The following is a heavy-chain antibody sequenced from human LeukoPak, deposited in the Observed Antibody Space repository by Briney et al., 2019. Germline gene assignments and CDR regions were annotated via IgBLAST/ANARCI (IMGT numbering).Heavy chain of an antibody. CDR1: GYTFTSYY. CDR3: ARVSEETGSDY. D-gene: IGHD3-10*01. V-gene: IGHV1-46*01. Sequence: EASVKVSCKASGYTFTSYYMHWVRQAPGQGLEWMGLINPTGGSTGYAQKFQGRVTMTRDMSTSTDYMELSRLRSEDTAVYYCARVSEETGSDYWGQGTLVTVSS. J-gene: IGHJ4*02. CDR2: INPTGGST.